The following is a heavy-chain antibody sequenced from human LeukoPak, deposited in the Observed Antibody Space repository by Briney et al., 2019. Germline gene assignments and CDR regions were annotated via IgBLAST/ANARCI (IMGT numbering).Heavy chain of an antibody. CDR2: IYHSGST. Sequence: SETLSLTCTVSGGSISSYYWSWIRQPPGKGLEWIGYIYHSGSTYYNPSLKSRVTISVDRSKNQFSLKLSSVTAADTAVYYCARARVGRGNWFDPWGQGTLVTVSS. J-gene: IGHJ5*02. CDR3: ARARVGRGNWFDP. D-gene: IGHD1-26*01. V-gene: IGHV4-59*12. CDR1: GGSISSYY.